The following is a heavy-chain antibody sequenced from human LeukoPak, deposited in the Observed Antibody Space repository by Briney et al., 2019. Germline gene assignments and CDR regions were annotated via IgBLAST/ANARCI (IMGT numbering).Heavy chain of an antibody. CDR2: IKQDGSEK. J-gene: IGHJ4*02. CDR3: ARGGPGYCSSTSCTEAY. D-gene: IGHD2-2*01. V-gene: IGHV3-7*03. CDR1: GFTFSSYW. Sequence: PGGSLRLSCAASGFTFSSYWMSWVRQAPGKGLEWVPNIKQDGSEKYYVDSVRGRFTISRDNAKSTLYLQMNNLRAEDTALYYCARGGPGYCSSTSCTEAYWGLGTLVTVSS.